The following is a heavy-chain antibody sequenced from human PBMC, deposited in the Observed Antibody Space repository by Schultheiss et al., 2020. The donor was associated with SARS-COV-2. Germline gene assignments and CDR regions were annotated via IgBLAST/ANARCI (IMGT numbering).Heavy chain of an antibody. V-gene: IGHV3-66*02. Sequence: GGSLRLSCAVSYEVKWVRQAPGKGLEWVSDIYSGGGTYYADSVKGRFTISRDNSKNTLYLQMNSLRADDTAMYYCAKVYGDYARGGFDDWGQGTLVTVSS. D-gene: IGHD4-17*01. J-gene: IGHJ4*02. CDR2: IYSGGGT. CDR1: YE. CDR3: AKVYGDYARGGFDD.